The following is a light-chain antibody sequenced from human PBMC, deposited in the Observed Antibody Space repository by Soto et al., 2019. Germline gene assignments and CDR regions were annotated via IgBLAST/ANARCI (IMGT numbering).Light chain of an antibody. CDR2: GAS. J-gene: IGKJ5*01. CDR3: QQYGSSPPVT. CDR1: QSVSSSY. Sequence: EIVLTQSPGTLSLSPGKRATLSCRASQSVSSSYLAWYQQKPGQAPRLLIYGASGRATGIPDRFSGSGSGTDFILTISRLEPEDFAVYYCQQYGSSPPVTFGQGTRLEIK. V-gene: IGKV3-20*01.